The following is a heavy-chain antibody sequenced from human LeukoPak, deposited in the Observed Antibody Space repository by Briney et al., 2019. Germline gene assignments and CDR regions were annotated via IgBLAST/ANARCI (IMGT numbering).Heavy chain of an antibody. CDR1: GGSFSGYY. J-gene: IGHJ4*02. Sequence: SETLSLTCAVYGGSFSGYYWSWIRQPPGKGLEWIGEINHSGSTNYNPSLKSRVTVSVDTSKNQFSLKLSSVTAADTAVYYCARGPTPDYWGQGTLVTVSS. CDR3: ARGPTPDY. CDR2: INHSGST. V-gene: IGHV4-34*01. D-gene: IGHD2-15*01.